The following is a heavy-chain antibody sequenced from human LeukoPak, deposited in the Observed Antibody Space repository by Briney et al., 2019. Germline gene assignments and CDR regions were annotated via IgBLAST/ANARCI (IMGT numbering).Heavy chain of an antibody. Sequence: GGSLRLSCAASGFTFSSYGMHWVRQAPGKGLEWVAVIWYDGSNKYYADSVKGRFTISRDNSKNTLYLQMNSLRAEDTAVYYCARDADGSGSTDYWGQGTLVTVSS. CDR1: GFTFSSYG. J-gene: IGHJ4*02. D-gene: IGHD3-10*01. CDR2: IWYDGSNK. CDR3: ARDADGSGSTDY. V-gene: IGHV3-33*01.